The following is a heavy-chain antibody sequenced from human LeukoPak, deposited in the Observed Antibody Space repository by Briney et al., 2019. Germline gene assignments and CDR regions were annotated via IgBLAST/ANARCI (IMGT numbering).Heavy chain of an antibody. D-gene: IGHD3-22*01. V-gene: IGHV4-34*01. J-gene: IGHJ4*02. CDR1: GGSISSYY. CDR2: INHSGST. CDR3: ARRRRLKNYYDSSGPRGFDY. Sequence: SETLSLTCTVSGGSISSYYWSWIRQPPGKGLEWIGEINHSGSTNYNPSLKSRVTISVDTSKNQFSLKLSSVTAADTAVYYCARRRRLKNYYDSSGPRGFDYWGQGTLVTVSS.